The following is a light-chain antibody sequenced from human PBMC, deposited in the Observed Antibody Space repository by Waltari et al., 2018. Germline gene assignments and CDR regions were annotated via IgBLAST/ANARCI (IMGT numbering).Light chain of an antibody. Sequence: QSALTQPASVSGSPGQSITISCTGTSSDIGGYNYVSWYQQYPGEAPKVVIYDVNSRPSGVSNRFSGSKSGNTASLTISGLQAEDEDDYYCNSHSSSDTPSVFGGGTKLTVL. V-gene: IGLV2-14*01. CDR1: SSDIGGYNY. CDR3: NSHSSSDTPSV. CDR2: DVN. J-gene: IGLJ3*02.